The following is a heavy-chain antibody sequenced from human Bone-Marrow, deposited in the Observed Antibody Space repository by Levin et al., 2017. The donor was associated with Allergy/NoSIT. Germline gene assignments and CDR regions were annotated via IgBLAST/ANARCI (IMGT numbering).Heavy chain of an antibody. CDR3: ALTKEHFDSVGYPTTNNWIDS. Sequence: ESGPTLVKPTQTLTLTCTFSGFSLATRGVGVSWIRQSPQKALEWLAVVYWDDDKRYSPSLKSRLSITKDTSENQVVLALTNMDPGDTATYYCALTKEHFDSVGYPTTNNWIDSWGQGTPVSVSS. V-gene: IGHV2-5*02. D-gene: IGHD3-22*01. CDR1: GFSLATRGVG. J-gene: IGHJ5*01. CDR2: VYWDDDK.